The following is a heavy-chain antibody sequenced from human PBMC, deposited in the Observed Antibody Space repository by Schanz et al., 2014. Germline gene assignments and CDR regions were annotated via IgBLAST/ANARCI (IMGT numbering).Heavy chain of an antibody. V-gene: IGHV3-23*04. Sequence: VQLVDSGGGLVQPGGSLRLSCAASTFTFSSDWMSWVRQAPGKGLEWVSAISGSGGSTYYADSVKGRFTISRDNSKNTLYLQMNSLRAEDTAVYYCAKGRFGELSAFDIWGQGTMVTVSS. D-gene: IGHD3-10*01. J-gene: IGHJ3*02. CDR3: AKGRFGELSAFDI. CDR2: ISGSGGST. CDR1: TFTFSSDW.